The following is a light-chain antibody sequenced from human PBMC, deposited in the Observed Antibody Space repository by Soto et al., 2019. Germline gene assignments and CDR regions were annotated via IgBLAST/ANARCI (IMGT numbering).Light chain of an antibody. V-gene: IGLV2-14*03. CDR3: CSYTSSSTPWV. J-gene: IGLJ1*01. CDR2: DVS. Sequence: QSALTQPGSVSGSPGQSITISCTGTSSDVGGYNYVSWYQQHPGEAPKLMIYDVSDRPSGVSNRFSAPKSGNTASLTISGLQPEDEADYFCCSYTSSSTPWVFGTGTKVTVL. CDR1: SSDVGGYNY.